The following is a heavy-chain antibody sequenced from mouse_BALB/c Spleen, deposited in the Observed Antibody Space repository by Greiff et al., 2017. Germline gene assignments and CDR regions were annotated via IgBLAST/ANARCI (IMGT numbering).Heavy chain of an antibody. D-gene: IGHD2-1*01. V-gene: IGHV2-3*01. J-gene: IGHJ4*01. CDR2: IWGDGST. CDR3: ASLGNFYAMDY. CDR1: GFSLTSYG. Sequence: QLQQSGPGMVAPSQSLSITCTVSGFSLTSYGVSWVRQPPGKGLEWLGGIWGDGSTNYHSALISRLSISKDNSKRQVFLKLNSLQTDDTATYYCASLGNFYAMDYWGQGTSVTVSS.